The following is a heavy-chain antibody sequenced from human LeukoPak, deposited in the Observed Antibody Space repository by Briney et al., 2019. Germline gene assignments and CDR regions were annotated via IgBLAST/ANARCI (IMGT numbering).Heavy chain of an antibody. CDR2: MSYDGSHK. V-gene: IGHV3-30*01. D-gene: IGHD1-26*01. CDR3: AREGSGSYGLGGAFDI. CDR1: GFTFSSFA. J-gene: IGHJ3*02. Sequence: GGSLRLSCAASGFTFSSFAMHWVRQAPGKGLEWVAVMSYDGSHKYYADSVKGRYTISRDNSENILYLQMNSLRVEDAAVYYCAREGSGSYGLGGAFDIWGQGTMVTVSS.